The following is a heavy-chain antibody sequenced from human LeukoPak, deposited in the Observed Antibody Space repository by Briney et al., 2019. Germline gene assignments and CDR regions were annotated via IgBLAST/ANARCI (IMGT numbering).Heavy chain of an antibody. CDR2: ISGSGGST. Sequence: GGSLRLSCAASGLTFSSYGMSWVRQAPGKGLEWVSAISGSGGSTYYADSVKGRFTISRDNSKNTLYLQMNSLRAEDTAVYYCAKMYYYDSSGQDYFDYWGQGTLVTVSS. CDR1: GLTFSSYG. V-gene: IGHV3-23*01. J-gene: IGHJ4*02. CDR3: AKMYYYDSSGQDYFDY. D-gene: IGHD3-22*01.